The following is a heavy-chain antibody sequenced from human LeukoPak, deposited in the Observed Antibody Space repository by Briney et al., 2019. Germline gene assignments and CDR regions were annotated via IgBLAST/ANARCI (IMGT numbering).Heavy chain of an antibody. J-gene: IGHJ5*02. V-gene: IGHV4-59*01. CDR1: GGSISSYY. D-gene: IGHD3-10*01. CDR3: ARGGDYYGSGTYYAFDP. Sequence: PSETLSLTCTVSGGSISSYYWSWIRQPPGKGLEWIGYIYYSGSTNYNPSLKSRVTMSVDTSKNQFSLRLTSVTAADTAVYYCARGGDYYGSGTYYAFDPWGQGTLVTASS. CDR2: IYYSGST.